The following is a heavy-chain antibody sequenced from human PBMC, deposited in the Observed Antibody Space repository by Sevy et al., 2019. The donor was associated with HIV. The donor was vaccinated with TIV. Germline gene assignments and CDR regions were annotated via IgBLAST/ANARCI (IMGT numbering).Heavy chain of an antibody. Sequence: GGSLRLSCAASGFTFRTYSMNWVRQAPGKGLEWLSSISDDSRYIYYSDSVKGRFTMSRANAKNFLFLQMNNLRVEDTAIYYCARDFTVFGVVSGIDYWGQGNLVTVSS. CDR2: ISDDSRYI. D-gene: IGHD3-3*01. CDR3: ARDFTVFGVVSGIDY. J-gene: IGHJ4*02. V-gene: IGHV3-21*04. CDR1: GFTFRTYS.